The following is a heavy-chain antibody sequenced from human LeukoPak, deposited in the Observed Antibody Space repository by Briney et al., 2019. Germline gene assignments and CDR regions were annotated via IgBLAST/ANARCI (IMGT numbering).Heavy chain of an antibody. J-gene: IGHJ4*02. CDR2: IYYSGTT. V-gene: IGHV4-59*11. Sequence: PSETLSLTCTVSGCSISPLYWSWIRQPPGKGLEFIGYIYYSGTTNYNPSLESRVTLSVDTSKNQFSLKLSSVTAADTAVYYCARGGVAAKYYFDSWGQGTLVTVSS. CDR1: GCSISPLY. D-gene: IGHD3-10*01. CDR3: ARGGVAAKYYFDS.